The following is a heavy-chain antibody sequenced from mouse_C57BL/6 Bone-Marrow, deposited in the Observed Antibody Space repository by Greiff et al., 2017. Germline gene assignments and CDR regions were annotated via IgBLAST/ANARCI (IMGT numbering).Heavy chain of an antibody. CDR1: GFTFSDYY. D-gene: IGHD1-1*01. Sequence: EVKLVESGGGLVQPGGSLKLSCAASGFTFSDYYMYWVRQTPETRLEWVAYISNGGGSTYYPDTVKGRFTISRDNANNTLYLQMSRLKSEDTARYYSARRGGRRTYAMDYWGQGTSVTVSS. CDR3: ARRGGRRTYAMDY. J-gene: IGHJ4*01. V-gene: IGHV5-12*01. CDR2: ISNGGGST.